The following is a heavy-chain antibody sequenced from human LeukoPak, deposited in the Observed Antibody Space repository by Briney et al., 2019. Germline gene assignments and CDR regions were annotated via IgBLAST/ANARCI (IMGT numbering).Heavy chain of an antibody. J-gene: IGHJ4*02. V-gene: IGHV3-30-3*01. CDR1: GFTFSSYA. Sequence: PGGSLRLSCAASGFTFSSYAMHWVRQAPGKGLEWVAVISYDGSNKYYADSVKGRFTISRDNSKNTLYLQMNSLRAEDTAVYYCARGYCSGGSCYSGGSYWGQGTLVTVSS. D-gene: IGHD2-15*01. CDR2: ISYDGSNK. CDR3: ARGYCSGGSCYSGGSY.